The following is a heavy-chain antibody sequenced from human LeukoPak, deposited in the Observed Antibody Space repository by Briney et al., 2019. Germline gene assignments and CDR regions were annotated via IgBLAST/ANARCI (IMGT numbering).Heavy chain of an antibody. V-gene: IGHV4-59*08. CDR2: IYYSGST. CDR3: VRSGGYCYGSTCHVEYFDL. CDR1: GGSISSYY. Sequence: SETLSLTCTVSGGSISSYYWSWIRQPPGKGLEWIGYIYYSGSTNYNPSLKSRVTMSLDTSKNQFSLKLSSVIAADTAMYYCVRSGGYCYGSTCHVEYFDLWGRGTLVSVSS. J-gene: IGHJ2*01. D-gene: IGHD2-2*01.